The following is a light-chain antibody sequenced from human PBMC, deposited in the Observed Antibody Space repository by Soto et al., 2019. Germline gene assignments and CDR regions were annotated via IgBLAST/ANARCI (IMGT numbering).Light chain of an antibody. Sequence: QSVLTQPASVSGSPGQSITISCTGTSGDIGSYNRVSWYQQHPGKAPKLIIYDVTNRPSGVSNRFSGSKSGDTASLTISGLLAEDEADYYCSSYTSSTTLSIFGGGTKVTV. CDR2: DVT. J-gene: IGLJ2*01. CDR3: SSYTSSTTLSI. CDR1: SGDIGSYNR. V-gene: IGLV2-14*03.